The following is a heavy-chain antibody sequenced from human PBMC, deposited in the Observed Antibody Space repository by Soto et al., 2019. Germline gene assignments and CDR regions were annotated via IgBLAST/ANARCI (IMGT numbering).Heavy chain of an antibody. D-gene: IGHD6-13*01. J-gene: IGHJ6*02. V-gene: IGHV3-74*01. Sequence: EVQLVESGGGLVQPGGSLRLSCAASGFTFSSDWMHWVRQAPGKGLVWVSRINSDGSSTSYADSVKGRFTISTDNAKNTLYLQTKSLRAENTAVYYCATSGQQNGMDVWGQGTTVTVSS. CDR3: ATSGQQNGMDV. CDR2: INSDGSST. CDR1: GFTFSSDW.